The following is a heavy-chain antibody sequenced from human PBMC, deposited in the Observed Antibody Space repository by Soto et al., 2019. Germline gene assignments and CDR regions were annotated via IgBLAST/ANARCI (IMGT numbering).Heavy chain of an antibody. CDR2: INHSGST. Sequence: SETLSLTCAVYGGSFSGYYWIWIRQPPGKGLEWIGEINHSGSTNYNPSLKSRVTISVDTSKNQFSLKLSSVTAADTAVYYCARGPFFSTYYYDFDYWGQGTLVTVSS. D-gene: IGHD3-10*01. CDR1: GGSFSGYY. V-gene: IGHV4-34*01. J-gene: IGHJ4*02. CDR3: ARGPFFSTYYYDFDY.